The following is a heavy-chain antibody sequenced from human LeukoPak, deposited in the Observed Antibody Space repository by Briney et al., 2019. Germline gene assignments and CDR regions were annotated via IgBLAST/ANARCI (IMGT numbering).Heavy chain of an antibody. CDR1: GGTFSSYA. Sequence: SVKVSCKASGGTFSSYAISWVRQAPGQGLEWMGGIIPIFGTANYAQKFQGRVTITADKSTSTAYMELSSLRSEDTAVYYCARVGDSSGQLVLGDAFDIWGQGTMVTVSS. J-gene: IGHJ3*02. CDR2: IIPIFGTA. CDR3: ARVGDSSGQLVLGDAFDI. V-gene: IGHV1-69*06. D-gene: IGHD3-22*01.